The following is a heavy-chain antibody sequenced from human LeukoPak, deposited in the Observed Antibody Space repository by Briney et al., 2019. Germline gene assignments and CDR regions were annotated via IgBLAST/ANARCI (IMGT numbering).Heavy chain of an antibody. CDR1: GFTFSSYG. D-gene: IGHD6-19*01. V-gene: IGHV3-30*03. CDR2: ISYDGSNK. J-gene: IGHJ3*02. CDR3: ARLAGYSSGWWNDAFDI. Sequence: GGSLRLSCAASGFTFSSYGMHWVRQAPGKGLEWVAVISYDGSNKYYADSVKGRFTISRDNSKNTLYLQMNSLRAEDTAVYYCARLAGYSSGWWNDAFDIWGQGTMVTVSS.